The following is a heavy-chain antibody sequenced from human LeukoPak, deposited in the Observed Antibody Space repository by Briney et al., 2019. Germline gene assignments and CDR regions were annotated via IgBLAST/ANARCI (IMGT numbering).Heavy chain of an antibody. V-gene: IGHV4-34*01. J-gene: IGHJ2*01. CDR3: ARRDIVVVPATHFDL. D-gene: IGHD2-2*01. CDR1: GGSFSGYY. CDR2: INHSGST. Sequence: PSVTLSLTCAVYGGSFSGYYWSWIRQPPGKGLEWIGEINHSGSTNYNPSLKSRVTISVDTSKNQFSLKLSSVTAADTAVYYCARRDIVVVPATHFDLWGRGTLVTVSS.